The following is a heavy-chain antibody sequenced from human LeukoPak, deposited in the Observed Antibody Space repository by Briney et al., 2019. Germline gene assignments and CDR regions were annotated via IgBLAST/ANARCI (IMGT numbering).Heavy chain of an antibody. V-gene: IGHV3-21*01. CDR3: ARDRGGAWYYDSSGYYSPDY. J-gene: IGHJ4*02. CDR2: ISSSSSYI. D-gene: IGHD3-22*01. CDR1: GFTFSSYS. Sequence: PGGSLRLSCAASGFTFSSYSMNWVRQAPGKGLEWVSSISSSSSYIYYADSVKGRFTISRDNAKNSLYLQMNSLRAEDTAVYYCARDRGGAWYYDSSGYYSPDYWGQGTLVTVSS.